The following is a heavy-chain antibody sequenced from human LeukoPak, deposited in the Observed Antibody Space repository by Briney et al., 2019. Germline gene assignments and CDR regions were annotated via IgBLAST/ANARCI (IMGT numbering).Heavy chain of an antibody. Sequence: GGSLRLACAASGFNFFTYGMHWVRQAPGKGLEWVAVIWYDGSNKYYADSVKGRFTISRDNSKSTLSLQMNSLRTEDTAVYYCTTSYGGFFDYWGQGTLVTVSS. J-gene: IGHJ4*02. D-gene: IGHD4-23*01. CDR1: GFNFFTYG. CDR3: TTSYGGFFDY. V-gene: IGHV3-33*01. CDR2: IWYDGSNK.